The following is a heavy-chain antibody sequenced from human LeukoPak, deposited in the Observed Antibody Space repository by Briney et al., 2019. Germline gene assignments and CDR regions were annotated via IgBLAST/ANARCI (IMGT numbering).Heavy chain of an antibody. D-gene: IGHD3-22*01. V-gene: IGHV3-21*01. J-gene: IGHJ4*02. CDR2: ISSSSSYI. CDR3: ARTTDYYDSSFDY. Sequence: GGSLRLSCEGSGFTFSNYWMNWVRQAPGKGLEWVSSISSSSSYIYYADSVKGRFTISRDNAKNSLYLQMNSLRAEDTAVYYCARTTDYYDSSFDYWGQGTLVTVSS. CDR1: GFTFSNYW.